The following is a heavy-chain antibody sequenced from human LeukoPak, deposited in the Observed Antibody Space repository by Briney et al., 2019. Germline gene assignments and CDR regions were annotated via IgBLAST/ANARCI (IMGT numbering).Heavy chain of an antibody. D-gene: IGHD6-13*01. J-gene: IGHJ6*02. Sequence: SETLSLTCTVSGGSISIYYWSWIRQPPGKGLEWIGYIYYSGSTNYNPSLKSRVTISVDTSKNQFSLKLSSVTAADTAVYYCARLKGIAAAGTSVVKYYYYYGMDVWGQGTTVTVSS. CDR3: ARLKGIAAAGTSVVKYYYYYGMDV. CDR1: GGSISIYY. V-gene: IGHV4-59*08. CDR2: IYYSGST.